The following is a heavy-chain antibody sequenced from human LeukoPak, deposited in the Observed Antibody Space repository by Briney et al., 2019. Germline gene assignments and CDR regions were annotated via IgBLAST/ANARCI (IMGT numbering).Heavy chain of an antibody. CDR3: ARDDYGGNSGDFDY. J-gene: IGHJ4*02. D-gene: IGHD4-23*01. Sequence: GASVKVSCKASGYTFTGYYMHWVRQAPGQGLEWMGWINPNSGGTNYAQKFQGRVTMTRDTSISTAYMELSRLRSDDTAVYYCARDDYGGNSGDFDYWGQGTLVTVSS. CDR1: GYTFTGYY. CDR2: INPNSGGT. V-gene: IGHV1-2*02.